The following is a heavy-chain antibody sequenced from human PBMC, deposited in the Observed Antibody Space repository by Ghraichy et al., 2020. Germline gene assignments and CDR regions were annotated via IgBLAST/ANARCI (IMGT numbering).Heavy chain of an antibody. J-gene: IGHJ4*02. CDR1: GYSFTSYW. CDR3: AKTISSGWYGMGIDY. V-gene: IGHV5-51*01. CDR2: IYPGDSDT. Sequence: GESLNITCKGSGYSFTSYWIGWVRQMPGKGLEWMGIIYPGDSDTRYSPSFQGQVTISADKSISTAYLQWSSLKASDTAMYYCAKTISSGWYGMGIDYWGQGTLVTVSS. D-gene: IGHD6-19*01.